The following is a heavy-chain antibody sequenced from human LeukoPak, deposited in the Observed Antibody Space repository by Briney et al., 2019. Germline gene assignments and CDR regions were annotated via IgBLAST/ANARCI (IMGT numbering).Heavy chain of an antibody. D-gene: IGHD5-24*01. CDR3: ARPLMAGTSIHAFDI. CDR1: GFTFSSYS. Sequence: PGGSLRLSCAASGFTFSSYSMNWVRQAPGKGLEWVSSISSSSSYIYYADSVKGRFTISRDNAKNSLYLQMNSLRAEDTAVYYCARPLMAGTSIHAFDIWGQGTMVTVSS. CDR2: ISSSSSYI. J-gene: IGHJ3*02. V-gene: IGHV3-21*01.